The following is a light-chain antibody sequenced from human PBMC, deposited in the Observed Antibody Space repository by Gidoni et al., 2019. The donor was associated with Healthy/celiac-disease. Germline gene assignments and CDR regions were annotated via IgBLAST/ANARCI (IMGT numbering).Light chain of an antibody. V-gene: IGKV2-28*01. J-gene: IGKJ1*01. CDR1: QRLLHSNGDNY. Sequence: DIVMTQSPFSLPVTPGEPASISCRSSQRLLHSNGDNYLDWYLQKPGQSPQLLIYLGSNRASGVPDRFSGSGSGTDFTLKISRVEAEDVGVYYCMQALQTPLTFXXXTKVEIK. CDR2: LGS. CDR3: MQALQTPLT.